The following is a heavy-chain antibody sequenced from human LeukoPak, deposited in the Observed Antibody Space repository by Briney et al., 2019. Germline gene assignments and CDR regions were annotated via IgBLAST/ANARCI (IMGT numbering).Heavy chain of an antibody. D-gene: IGHD4-17*01. J-gene: IGHJ5*02. CDR2: IYYSGST. V-gene: IGHV4-59*01. Sequence: SETPSLTCTVSGGSISSYYWSWIRQPPGKGLEWIGYIYYSGSTNYNPSLKSRVTISVDTSKNQFSLKLSSVTAADTAVYYCARAQRPPYGDYGSWFDPWGQGTLVTVSS. CDR1: GGSISSYY. CDR3: ARAQRPPYGDYGSWFDP.